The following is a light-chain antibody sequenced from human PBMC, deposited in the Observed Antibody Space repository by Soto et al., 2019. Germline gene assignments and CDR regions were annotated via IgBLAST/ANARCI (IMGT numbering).Light chain of an antibody. CDR2: DNN. V-gene: IGLV1-51*01. CDR1: SSNIGNNY. J-gene: IGLJ2*01. Sequence: QSVLTQPPSVSAAPGQKVTISCSGSSSNIGNNYVSWYQQLPGTAPKLLIYDNNNRPSGIPDRFSGSQSGTSATLGITGLQTGDEADYYCGTWDTSLGAVVFGGGTKLTVL. CDR3: GTWDTSLGAVV.